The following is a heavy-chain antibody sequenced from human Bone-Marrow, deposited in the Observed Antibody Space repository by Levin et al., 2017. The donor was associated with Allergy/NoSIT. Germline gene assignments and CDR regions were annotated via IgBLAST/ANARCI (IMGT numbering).Heavy chain of an antibody. CDR2: ILPSRGTT. CDR3: ARNGLSRRDAALLY. Sequence: SVKVSCKASGGTFSDYAITWVRQAPGQGLQWIGRILPSRGTTNYAHDLRGRLTISVDKSTSTAYMELSSLKSEDTAVFYCARNGLSRRDAALLYWGQGTLVTVSS. J-gene: IGHJ4*02. D-gene: IGHD6-25*01. CDR1: GGTFSDYA. V-gene: IGHV1-69*04.